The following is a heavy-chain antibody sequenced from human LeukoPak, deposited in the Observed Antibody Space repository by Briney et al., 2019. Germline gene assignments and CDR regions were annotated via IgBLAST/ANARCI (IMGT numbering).Heavy chain of an antibody. J-gene: IGHJ4*02. CDR2: ISGSGGST. CDR1: GFTFSSYA. Sequence: GGSLRLSRAASGFTFSSYAMSWVRQDPGKGLEWVSAISGSGGSTYYADSVKGRFTISRDNPKSTLYLQMNSLRAEDTAIYYCAKAIMTTVTEFYYWGQGTLVTVSS. CDR3: AKAIMTTVTEFYY. D-gene: IGHD4-17*01. V-gene: IGHV3-23*01.